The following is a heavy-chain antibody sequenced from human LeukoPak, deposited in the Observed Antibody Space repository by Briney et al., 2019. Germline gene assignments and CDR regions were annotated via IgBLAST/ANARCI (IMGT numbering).Heavy chain of an antibody. V-gene: IGHV3-74*01. CDR1: GFTFGSYW. J-gene: IGHJ5*02. D-gene: IGHD1-26*01. CDR3: ARDRGSSNWFDP. CDR2: IDRDGRST. Sequence: PGGSLRLSCAASGFTFGSYWMHWVRQAPGKGLAWVSHIDRDGRSTNYAGSVKGRFTISRDNARNTLFLQMNSLRVEDTAVYYCARDRGSSNWFDPWGQGTLVTVSS.